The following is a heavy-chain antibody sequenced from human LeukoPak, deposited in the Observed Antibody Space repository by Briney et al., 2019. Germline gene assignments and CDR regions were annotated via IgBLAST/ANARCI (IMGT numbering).Heavy chain of an antibody. CDR2: ISWNSGSI. V-gene: IGHV3-9*03. CDR3: AKDARPDYYDSSGYPNDAFDI. CDR1: GFTFDDYA. J-gene: IGHJ3*02. D-gene: IGHD3-22*01. Sequence: GRSLRLSCAASGFTFDDYAMHWVRQAPGKGLEWVSGISWNSGSIGYADSVKGRFTISRDNAKNSLYPQMNSLRAEDMALYYCAKDARPDYYDSSGYPNDAFDIWGQGTMVTVSS.